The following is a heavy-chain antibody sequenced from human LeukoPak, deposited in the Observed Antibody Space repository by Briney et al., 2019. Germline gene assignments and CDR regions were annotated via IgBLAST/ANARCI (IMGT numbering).Heavy chain of an antibody. Sequence: SGTLSLTCTVSGGSISSYYWSWIRQPPGKGLEWIGYIYYSGTTNYNPYLKSRVTISVDTSKNQFSLKLSSVTAADTAVYYCARGVYIAAAQYGYWGQGTLVTVSS. CDR1: GGSISSYY. D-gene: IGHD6-13*01. CDR3: ARGVYIAAAQYGY. V-gene: IGHV4-59*01. CDR2: IYYSGTT. J-gene: IGHJ4*02.